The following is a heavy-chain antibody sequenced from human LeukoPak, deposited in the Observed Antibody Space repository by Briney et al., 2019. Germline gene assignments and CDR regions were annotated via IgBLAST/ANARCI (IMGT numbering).Heavy chain of an antibody. CDR3: ARVPGAGALDI. CDR2: ISYDGSKK. V-gene: IGHV3-30-3*01. Sequence: PGGSRRLSCAASGFTFSTYAMNWVRQAPGRGRGWVAIISYDGSKKYYAESVRGGFTISRDNTSNNLYLQMSSLRTDDTGVYYCARVPGAGALDIWGQGTMVIVSS. CDR1: GFTFSTYA. J-gene: IGHJ3*02.